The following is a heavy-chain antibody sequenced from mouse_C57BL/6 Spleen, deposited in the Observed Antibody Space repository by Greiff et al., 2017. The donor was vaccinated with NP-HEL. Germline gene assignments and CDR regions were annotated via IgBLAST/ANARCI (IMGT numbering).Heavy chain of an antibody. J-gene: IGHJ3*01. CDR1: GYTFTDYE. CDR2: IDPETGGT. CDR3: TRNYYGSSYYAWFAY. D-gene: IGHD1-1*01. V-gene: IGHV1-15*01. Sequence: VKLQQSGAELVRPGASVTLSCKASGYTFTDYEMHWVKQTPVHGLEWIGAIDPETGGTAYNQKFKGKAILTADKSSSTAYMELRSLTSEDSAVYYCTRNYYGSSYYAWFAYWGQGTLVTVSA.